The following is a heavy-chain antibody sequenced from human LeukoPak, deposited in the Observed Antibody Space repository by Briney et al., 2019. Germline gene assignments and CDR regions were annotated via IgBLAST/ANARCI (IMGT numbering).Heavy chain of an antibody. CDR1: GGSFSGYY. Sequence: SETLSLTCAVYGGSFSGYYWSWIRQPPGKGLEWIGEINHSGSTNYNPSLKSRVTISVDTSKNQFSLKLSSVTAADTAVYYCARDPGAAAELWGQGTLVTVSS. V-gene: IGHV4-34*01. D-gene: IGHD6-13*01. CDR2: INHSGST. CDR3: ARDPGAAAEL. J-gene: IGHJ4*02.